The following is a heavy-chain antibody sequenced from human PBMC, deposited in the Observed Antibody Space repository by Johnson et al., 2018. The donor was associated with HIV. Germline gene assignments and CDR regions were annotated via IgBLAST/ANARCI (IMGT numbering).Heavy chain of an antibody. D-gene: IGHD2-15*01. V-gene: IGHV3-30-3*01. CDR3: ARGLHTGYCSGGSCYGARAFDI. CDR1: GFTFSSYA. CDR2: ISYDGGTT. Sequence: QVLLVESGGGVVQPGRSLRLSCAASGFTFSSYAMHWVRQAPGKGLEWVAVISYDGGTTYYSDSVKGRFTISRDNSKNTLYLQLNSLRAEDTALYYCARGLHTGYCSGGSCYGARAFDIWGQGTMVTVSS. J-gene: IGHJ3*02.